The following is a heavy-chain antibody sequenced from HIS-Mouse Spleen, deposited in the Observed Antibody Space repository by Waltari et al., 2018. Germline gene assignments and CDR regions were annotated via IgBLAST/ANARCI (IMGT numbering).Heavy chain of an antibody. J-gene: IGHJ4*02. Sequence: QVQLVQSGAEVKKPGASVKVSCKAAGYTFTSYDINWVRQATGQGHEWMGWMERNSANRGYAKNVQGRVTKTRNTSISTAYMELSSLRCEDTAVYYGAKVYYDFWSGYYYWGQGTLVTVSS. CDR1: GYTFTSYD. CDR3: AKVYYDFWSGYYY. D-gene: IGHD3-3*01. CDR2: MERNSANR. V-gene: IGHV1-8*01.